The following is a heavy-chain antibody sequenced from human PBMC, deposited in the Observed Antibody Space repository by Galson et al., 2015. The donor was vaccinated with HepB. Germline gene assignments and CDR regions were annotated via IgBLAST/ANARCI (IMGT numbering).Heavy chain of an antibody. D-gene: IGHD3-22*01. CDR3: ARVSEGTYDSSGYYYDY. CDR1: GFTFSDYY. V-gene: IGHV3-11*06. J-gene: IGHJ4*02. CDR2: ISSSSSYT. Sequence: SLRLSCAPSGFTFSDYYMSWIRQAPGKGLEWVSYISSSSSYTNYADSVKGRFTISRDNAKNSLYLQMNSMRAEDTAVYYCARVSEGTYDSSGYYYDYWGQGTLVTVSS.